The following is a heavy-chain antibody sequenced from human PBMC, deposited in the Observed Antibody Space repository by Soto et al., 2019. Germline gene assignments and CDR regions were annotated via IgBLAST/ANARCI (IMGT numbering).Heavy chain of an antibody. CDR3: AKSLEEYFYGSGRFD. V-gene: IGHV3-30*18. CDR1: GFTFTNFG. Sequence: QVQLVESGGGVVQPGTSLRLSCAASGFTFTNFGMHWVRQAPGKGLEWVAVISHDGSNKYYADSVKGRFTISRDDSENTLFLQMNSLRTDDTAVYYCAKSLEEYFYGSGRFDWGQGTLVTVSS. CDR2: ISHDGSNK. D-gene: IGHD3-10*01. J-gene: IGHJ4*02.